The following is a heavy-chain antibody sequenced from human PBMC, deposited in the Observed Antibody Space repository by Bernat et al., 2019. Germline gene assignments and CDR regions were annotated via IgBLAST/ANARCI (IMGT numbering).Heavy chain of an antibody. Sequence: EVQLLESGGGLVQPGGSLRLSCAASGFTFSSHAMSWVRQAPGKGLEWVSAISGSGGSTYYADSVKGRFTISRDNSKNTLYLQMNSLRAEDTAVYYCAKDAVSLAVDPYYFDYWGQGTLVTVSS. CDR1: GFTFSSHA. CDR2: ISGSGGST. D-gene: IGHD6-19*01. J-gene: IGHJ4*02. V-gene: IGHV3-23*01. CDR3: AKDAVSLAVDPYYFDY.